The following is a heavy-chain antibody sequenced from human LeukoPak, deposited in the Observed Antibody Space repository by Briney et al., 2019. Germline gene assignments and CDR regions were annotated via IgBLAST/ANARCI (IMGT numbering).Heavy chain of an antibody. CDR2: FISSGSTI. CDR1: GFTFSDYY. V-gene: IGHV3-11*01. Sequence: PGGPLRLSGAAPGFTFSDYYMSWTRQAPGKGLKWVSYFISSGSTIYYADSVKGRFTISRDNAKNSLYLQMNSLRAEDTAVYYCARGADIVVVVAENAFDIWGQGTMVTVSS. D-gene: IGHD2-15*01. J-gene: IGHJ3*02. CDR3: ARGADIVVVVAENAFDI.